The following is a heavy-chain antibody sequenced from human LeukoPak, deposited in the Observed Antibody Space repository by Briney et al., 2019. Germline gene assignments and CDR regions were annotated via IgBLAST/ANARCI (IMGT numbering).Heavy chain of an antibody. CDR2: IYYSGST. J-gene: IGHJ4*02. CDR3: ARQEWELTFLFDY. Sequence: SETLSLTCAVYGGSFSGYYWSWIRQPPGKGLEWIGYIYYSGSTYYNPSLKSRVTISVDTSKNQFSLKLSSVTAADTAVYYCARQEWELTFLFDYWGQGTLVTVSS. CDR1: GGSFSGYY. V-gene: IGHV4-30-4*08. D-gene: IGHD1-26*01.